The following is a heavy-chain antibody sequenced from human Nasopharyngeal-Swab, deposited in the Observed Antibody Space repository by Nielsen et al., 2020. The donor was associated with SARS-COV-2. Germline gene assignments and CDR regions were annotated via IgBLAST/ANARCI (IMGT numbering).Heavy chain of an antibody. Sequence: GGSLRLSCAASGFTFSDYWMHWVRQVPGKGLVWISGIISDGSKRVFADSVKGRFTISRDSAKNTVYLQMNSLRAEDTAVYYCARAYDYWGQGTLVTVSS. V-gene: IGHV3-74*01. CDR3: ARAYDY. J-gene: IGHJ4*02. CDR1: GFTFSDYW. CDR2: IISDGSKR.